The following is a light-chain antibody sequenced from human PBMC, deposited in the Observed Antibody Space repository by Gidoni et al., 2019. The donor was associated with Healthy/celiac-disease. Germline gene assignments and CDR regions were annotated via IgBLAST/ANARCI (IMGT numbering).Light chain of an antibody. J-gene: IGKJ3*01. CDR2: KAS. V-gene: IGKV1-5*03. CDR1: QSISSW. Sequence: DIQMTQSPSTLSASVGDRVTITCRASQSISSWLDWYQQKPGKAPKLLIYKASSLESGVPSRFSGSGSGTEFTLTISSLQADDFATYYCQQYNSYPFTFGPGTKVDIK. CDR3: QQYNSYPFT.